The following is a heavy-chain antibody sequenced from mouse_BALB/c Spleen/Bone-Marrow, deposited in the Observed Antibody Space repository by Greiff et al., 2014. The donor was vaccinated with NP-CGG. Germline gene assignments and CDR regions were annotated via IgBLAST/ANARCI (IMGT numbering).Heavy chain of an antibody. CDR3: ARGDGFAWFAY. J-gene: IGHJ3*01. CDR2: INPSNGRT. V-gene: IGHV1S81*02. D-gene: IGHD3-3*01. CDR1: GYTFTSYW. Sequence: QVQLQQSGAELVKPGASVKLSCKASGYTFTSYWMHWVKQRPGQGLEWIGEINPSNGRTNYNEKFKSKATLTVDKSSSTAYMQLSSLTSEDSVVYYCARGDGFAWFAYWGQGTLVTVSA.